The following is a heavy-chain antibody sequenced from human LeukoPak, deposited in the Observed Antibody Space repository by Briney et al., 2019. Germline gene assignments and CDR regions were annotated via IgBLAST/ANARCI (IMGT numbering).Heavy chain of an antibody. CDR3: AKDGELEDGIVDY. Sequence: PGGSLRLSCAASGFTFSSYGMHWVRQAPGKGLEWVAFIRYDGSNKYYADSVKGRFTISRDNSKNTLYLQMNSLRAEDTAVYYCAKDGELEDGIVDYWGQGTLVTVSS. CDR1: GFTFSSYG. V-gene: IGHV3-30*02. D-gene: IGHD1-26*01. CDR2: IRYDGSNK. J-gene: IGHJ4*02.